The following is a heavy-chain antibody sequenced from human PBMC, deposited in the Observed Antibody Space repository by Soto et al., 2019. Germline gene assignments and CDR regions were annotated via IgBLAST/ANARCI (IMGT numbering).Heavy chain of an antibody. D-gene: IGHD6-19*01. V-gene: IGHV3-48*02. CDR1: GFTFSVYS. CDR3: ARSVEGHFDY. CDR2: ITSDTKTI. Sequence: EVQLVESGGDLVQRGGSLRLSCVASGFTFSVYSMNWVRQDPGKGLEWFSYITSDTKTIKYADSVKGRFTISRDNAKNLVYLQMNSLRDEDTAVYYCARSVEGHFDYWGQGTVVTVSS. J-gene: IGHJ4*02.